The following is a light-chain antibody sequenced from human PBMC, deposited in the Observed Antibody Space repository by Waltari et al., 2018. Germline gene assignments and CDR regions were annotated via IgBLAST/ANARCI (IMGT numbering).Light chain of an antibody. CDR2: RTS. V-gene: IGKV3-20*01. Sequence: EIVLTQSPGTLSSSQGESAALSCRASQNVSSTYLAWYQQKPGQAPRLLISRTSTRATGIPDRFSGSGAGTDFTLTISRLEPEDFAVYYCQQYGTSTLTFGGGTKVEIK. CDR1: QNVSSTY. CDR3: QQYGTSTLT. J-gene: IGKJ4*01.